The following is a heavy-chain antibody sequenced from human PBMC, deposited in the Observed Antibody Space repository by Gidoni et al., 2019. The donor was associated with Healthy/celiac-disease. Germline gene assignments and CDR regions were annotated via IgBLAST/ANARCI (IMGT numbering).Heavy chain of an antibody. CDR2: IYYSGST. J-gene: IGHJ4*02. Sequence: QLPLQESGPGLVKPSETLSLTCTVSGGSISSSSYYWGWIRQPPGKGREWIGSIYYSGSTYYNPSLKSRVTISVDTSKNQFSLKLSSVTAADTAVYYCARLRSVVATFDYWGQGTLVTVSS. V-gene: IGHV4-39*01. D-gene: IGHD2-21*01. CDR1: GGSISSSSYY. CDR3: ARLRSVVATFDY.